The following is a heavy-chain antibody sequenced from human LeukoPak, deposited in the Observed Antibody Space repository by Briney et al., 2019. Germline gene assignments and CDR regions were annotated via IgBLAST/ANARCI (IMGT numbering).Heavy chain of an antibody. Sequence: SQTLSLTCAISGVSFSSNSVTWNWIRQSPSRGLEWLGRTNYRSTWYNDYAVSVRGRITVNPDTSKNQFSLHLNSVTPEDTAVYYCARRLTQYDCFDPWGQGILVTVSS. CDR2: TNYRSTWYN. CDR3: ARRLTQYDCFDP. CDR1: GVSFSSNSVT. D-gene: IGHD2-2*01. J-gene: IGHJ5*02. V-gene: IGHV6-1*01.